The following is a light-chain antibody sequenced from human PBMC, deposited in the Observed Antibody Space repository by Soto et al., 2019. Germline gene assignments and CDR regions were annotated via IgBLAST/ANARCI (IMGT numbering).Light chain of an antibody. Sequence: IVLTQSPDTLSLSPGDRATLSCRATQSVSSNSLAWYQQKPGQAPRLLIYAAATRATGIPDRFSGSGSGTDFTLTISRLEPEDFAVYCCQQYGSSPWTFGQGTKV. V-gene: IGKV3-20*01. CDR1: QSVSSNS. CDR3: QQYGSSPWT. CDR2: AAA. J-gene: IGKJ1*01.